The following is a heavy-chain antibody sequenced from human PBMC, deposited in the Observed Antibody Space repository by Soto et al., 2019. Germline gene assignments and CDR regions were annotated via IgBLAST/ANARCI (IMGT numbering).Heavy chain of an antibody. D-gene: IGHD3-22*01. J-gene: IGHJ4*02. CDR2: ISSSSSYI. V-gene: IGHV3-21*01. CDR1: GFTFSSYS. Sequence: EVQLVESGGGLVKPGGSLRLSCAASGFTFSSYSMNWVRQAPGKGLEWVSSISSSSSYIYYADSVKGRFTISRDNAKNSLYLQMNSLRAEDTAVYYCARTTSKSVVVSDYWGQGTLVTVSS. CDR3: ARTTSKSVVVSDY.